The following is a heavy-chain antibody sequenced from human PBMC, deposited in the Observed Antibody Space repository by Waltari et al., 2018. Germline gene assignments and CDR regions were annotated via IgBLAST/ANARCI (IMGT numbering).Heavy chain of an antibody. D-gene: IGHD3-10*01. CDR1: GFTFSNAW. Sequence: EVQLVESGGGLVKPGGSLRLSCAASGFTFSNAWMSWVRQAPGKGLEWVGRIKSKTDGGTTDYAAPVKGRFTISRDDSKNTLYLQMNSLKTEDTAVYYCARGNGITMVRGVPIDYWGQGTLVTVSS. CDR3: ARGNGITMVRGVPIDY. J-gene: IGHJ4*02. V-gene: IGHV3-15*01. CDR2: IKSKTDGGTT.